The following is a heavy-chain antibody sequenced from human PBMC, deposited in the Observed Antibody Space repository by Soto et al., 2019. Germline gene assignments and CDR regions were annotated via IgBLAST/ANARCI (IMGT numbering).Heavy chain of an antibody. D-gene: IGHD2-21*02. CDR2: IWYDGSNK. CDR3: ARGGGVVVTANDAFDI. V-gene: IGHV3-33*01. J-gene: IGHJ3*02. CDR1: GFTFSSYG. Sequence: GGSLRLSFAASGFTFSSYGMHWVRQAPGKGLEWVAVIWYDGSNKYYADSVKGRFTISRDNSKNTLYLQMNSLRAEDTAVYYCARGGGVVVTANDAFDIWGQGTMVTVSS.